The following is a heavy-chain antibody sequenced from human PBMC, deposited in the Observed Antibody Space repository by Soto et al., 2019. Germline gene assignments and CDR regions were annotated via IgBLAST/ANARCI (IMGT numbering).Heavy chain of an antibody. CDR3: ARCQVLMVYAISGMAV. D-gene: IGHD2-8*01. CDR2: SSTTNGNR. V-gene: IGHV1-18*04. J-gene: IGHJ6*02. Sequence: ASVKVSCKASGYTFTSYGINWVRQAPGQGLERMGWSSTTNGNRNYAQKFQGRVTMTTDSSTTTAYMDLRSLRSDDTAVYYCARCQVLMVYAISGMAVRRQGITVTVSS. CDR1: GYTFTSYG.